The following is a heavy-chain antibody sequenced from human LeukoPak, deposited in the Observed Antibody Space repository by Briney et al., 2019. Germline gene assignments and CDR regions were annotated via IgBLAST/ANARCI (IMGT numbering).Heavy chain of an antibody. D-gene: IGHD4-11*01. Sequence: GESLKISCKGSGYSFTSYWIGWVRQAPGKGLEWMGGFDPEDGETIYAQKFQGRVTMTEDTSTDTAYMELSSLRSEDAAVYYCATDRRGDYSIDYWGQGTLVTVSS. J-gene: IGHJ4*02. CDR3: ATDRRGDYSIDY. V-gene: IGHV1-24*01. CDR1: GYSFTSYW. CDR2: FDPEDGET.